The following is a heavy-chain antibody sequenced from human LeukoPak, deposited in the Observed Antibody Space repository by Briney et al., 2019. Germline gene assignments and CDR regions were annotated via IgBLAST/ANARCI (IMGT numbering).Heavy chain of an antibody. D-gene: IGHD3-16*01. CDR1: GGSIGSDAFY. CDR3: AASSGVTLGRF. CDR2: IYHTGIT. Sequence: SQTLSLTCTVSGGSIGSDAFYCNWIRQHPGKGLEWIGYIYHTGITSYNPSLRSRVTMSVDTSMNQVSLKLSSLTAADTAVYYCAASSGVTLGRFWGQGTLVTVSS. J-gene: IGHJ4*02. V-gene: IGHV4-31*03.